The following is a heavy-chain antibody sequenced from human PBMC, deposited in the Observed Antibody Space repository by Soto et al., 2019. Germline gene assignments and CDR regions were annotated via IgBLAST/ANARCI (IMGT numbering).Heavy chain of an antibody. J-gene: IGHJ4*02. CDR3: TREAGWQRMVPYD. D-gene: IGHD6-25*01. Sequence: QVQLVQSGSEVKKPGASVNVSCKAFGYTFTSYGFSWVRQVPGQGLEWLGWISAFNGDTQYAQTMKGRLTVTTETSTTSVHIELRRLTPADTAVYYCTREAGWQRMVPYDWGQGTLVTVS. CDR2: ISAFNGDT. V-gene: IGHV1-18*04. CDR1: GYTFTSYG.